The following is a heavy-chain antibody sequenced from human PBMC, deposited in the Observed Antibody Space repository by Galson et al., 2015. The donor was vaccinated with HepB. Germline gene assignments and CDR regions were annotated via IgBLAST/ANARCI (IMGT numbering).Heavy chain of an antibody. J-gene: IGHJ4*02. CDR2: ISSSSSYT. CDR1: GFTFSDYY. Sequence: SLRLSCAASGFTFSDYYMSWIRQAPGKGLEWVSYISSSSSYTNYADSVKGRFTISRDNAKNSLYLQMNSLRAEDTAVYYCASLSYGSGSYSHFDYWGQGTLVTVSS. V-gene: IGHV3-11*03. D-gene: IGHD3-10*01. CDR3: ASLSYGSGSYSHFDY.